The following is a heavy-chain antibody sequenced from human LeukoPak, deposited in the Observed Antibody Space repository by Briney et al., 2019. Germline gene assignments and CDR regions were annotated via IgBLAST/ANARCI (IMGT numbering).Heavy chain of an antibody. D-gene: IGHD3-22*01. CDR1: GYTFTSYF. V-gene: IGHV1-46*01. J-gene: IGHJ4*02. CDR3: ARSRGISGYYPFDY. CDR2: INPSGGST. Sequence: ASVKVSCKASGYTFTSYFMHWVRQAPGQGLEWMGIINPSGGSTSYTQKFQGRLTMTKDTSTSTVYMELSSLRSEDTAVYYCARSRGISGYYPFDYWGQGTLVTVSS.